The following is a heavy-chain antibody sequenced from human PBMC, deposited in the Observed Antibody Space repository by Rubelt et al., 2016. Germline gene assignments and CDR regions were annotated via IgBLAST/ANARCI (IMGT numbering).Heavy chain of an antibody. Sequence: QVQLVQSGAEVKKPGASVKVSCKASGYTFTSYGISWVRQAPGQGLEWMGWISAYNGNTNYAQKFPGRGTMTPDTATSTAYMELRSLRSDDTAVDYWARGARRYSMDPRNAFDIWGQGTMVTVSS. V-gene: IGHV1-18*01. CDR1: GYTFTSYG. J-gene: IGHJ3*02. CDR2: ISAYNGNT. D-gene: IGHD4-11*01. CDR3: ARGARRYSMDPRNAFDI.